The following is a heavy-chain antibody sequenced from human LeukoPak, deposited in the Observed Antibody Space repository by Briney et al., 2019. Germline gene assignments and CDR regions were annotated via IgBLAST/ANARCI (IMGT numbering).Heavy chain of an antibody. Sequence: PGGSLRVSCAASGFTFSSYAMSWVRQAPGKGLEWVSAISGSGGSTYYADSVKGRFTVSRDNSKNTLYLQMNSLRAEDTAVYYCAKDLLSSSWYRGSNWFDPWGQGTLVTVSS. V-gene: IGHV3-23*01. CDR3: AKDLLSSSWYRGSNWFDP. D-gene: IGHD6-13*01. CDR2: ISGSGGST. J-gene: IGHJ5*02. CDR1: GFTFSSYA.